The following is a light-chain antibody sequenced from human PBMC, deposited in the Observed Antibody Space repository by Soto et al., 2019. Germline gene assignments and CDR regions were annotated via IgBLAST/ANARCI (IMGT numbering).Light chain of an antibody. CDR3: QQYGSSPPT. V-gene: IGKV3-20*01. CDR2: GAS. Sequence: IALTQSPVPLSLSPWALTTPAGGASQSISRYLAWYQQKPGQGPRLLIYGASSRATGTPDRFSGSGSGTDFTLTISRLEPEDFALYYCQQYGSSPPTFGQGTKVDIK. J-gene: IGKJ1*01. CDR1: QSISRY.